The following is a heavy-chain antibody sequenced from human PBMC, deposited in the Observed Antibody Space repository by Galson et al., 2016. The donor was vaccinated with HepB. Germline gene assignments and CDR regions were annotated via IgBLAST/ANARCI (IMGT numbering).Heavy chain of an antibody. D-gene: IGHD3-3*01. CDR2: ISYGGSNK. Sequence: SLRLSCAASKFNFRTFAMTWVRQAPGKGLEWVAVISYGGSNKYYADSVKGRFTISRDNSKNRLYLQMNSLRPEDTAVYFCAKELRPPFGVILISYNMDVWGQGTTVTVSS. CDR1: KFNFRTFA. V-gene: IGHV3-30*18. CDR3: AKELRPPFGVILISYNMDV. J-gene: IGHJ6*02.